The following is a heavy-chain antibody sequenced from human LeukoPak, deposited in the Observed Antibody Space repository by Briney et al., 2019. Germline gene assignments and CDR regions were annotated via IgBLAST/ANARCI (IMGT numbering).Heavy chain of an antibody. Sequence: GGSLRLSCAASGFTFSSYAMSWVRQAPGKGLEWVSAISGSGGNTYYADSVKGRFTISRDNSKNTLYLQMNSLRAEDTAVYYCAKYDLSWGIVVVPAAHFDYWGQGTLVTVSS. CDR2: ISGSGGNT. J-gene: IGHJ4*02. CDR1: GFTFSSYA. V-gene: IGHV3-23*01. CDR3: AKYDLSWGIVVVPAAHFDY. D-gene: IGHD2-2*01.